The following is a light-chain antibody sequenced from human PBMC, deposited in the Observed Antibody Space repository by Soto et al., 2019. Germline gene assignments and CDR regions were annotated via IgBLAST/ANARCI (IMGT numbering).Light chain of an antibody. V-gene: IGKV3-11*01. Sequence: EIVLTQSPATLSLSPGERATLSCRASQSVSSFLAWYQQKAGQAPRLLIYDASNRATGIPARFSGSGSGTDFTLTISSLEPEEFAVYYCQQRSNWPWTFGQGTKVEIK. J-gene: IGKJ1*01. CDR2: DAS. CDR1: QSVSSF. CDR3: QQRSNWPWT.